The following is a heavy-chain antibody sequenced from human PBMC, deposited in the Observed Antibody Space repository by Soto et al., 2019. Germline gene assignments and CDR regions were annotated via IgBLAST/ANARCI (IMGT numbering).Heavy chain of an antibody. Sequence: QVQLVQSGAEVKKPGSSVKVSCKASGGTFSSYAISSVRQAPGQGLEWMGGTIPIFGTAHVAQQFQGRVTTNTDEPTSTADTELRGLGTEATAVYHGARPRAGATIAGGRNHGMDIRGQG. CDR1: GGTFSSYA. D-gene: IGHD3-10*01. CDR2: TIPIFGTA. CDR3: ARPRAGATIAGGRNHGMDI. V-gene: IGHV1-69*01. J-gene: IGHJ6*02.